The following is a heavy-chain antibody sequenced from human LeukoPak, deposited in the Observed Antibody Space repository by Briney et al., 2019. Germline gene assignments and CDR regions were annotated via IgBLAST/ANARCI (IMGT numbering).Heavy chain of an antibody. Sequence: PGGSLRLSCAASGFTFSDYSVNWVRQAPGKGLEWVSSIGSSGSYIYYADSVKGRFTISRDNAKNSLCLQMNSLRAEDTAVYFCARSRREYTYGKHDYWGQGTLVTVSS. CDR3: ARSRREYTYGKHDY. CDR1: GFTFSDYS. J-gene: IGHJ4*02. D-gene: IGHD5-18*01. V-gene: IGHV3-21*01. CDR2: IGSSGSYI.